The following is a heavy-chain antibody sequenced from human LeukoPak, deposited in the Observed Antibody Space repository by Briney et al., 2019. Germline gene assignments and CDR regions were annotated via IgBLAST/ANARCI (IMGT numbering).Heavy chain of an antibody. CDR3: ARMTMVRGVTYYYGMDV. CDR2: IDPSDSYT. J-gene: IGHJ6*04. Sequence: GESLRISCKGSGINFISYWIRWVRQRPGEGLEWMGRIDPSDSYTNYIASFQGHLTISAVKSISTAYLQCSSMKASDTAMYYCARMTMVRGVTYYYGMDVWGKGTTVTVSS. CDR1: GINFISYW. V-gene: IGHV5-10-1*01. D-gene: IGHD3-10*01.